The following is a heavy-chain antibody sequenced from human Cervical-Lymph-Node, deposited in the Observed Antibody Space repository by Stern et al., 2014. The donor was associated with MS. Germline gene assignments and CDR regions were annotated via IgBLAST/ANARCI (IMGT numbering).Heavy chain of an antibody. Sequence: QMQLVQSGGGLVKPGGSLRLSCAASGFAFNYYYMSWIRQTREKGLEWVAYISTTSSHIYYADSVKGRFTISRDNAKNSLDLQMNSLRTEDTAVYYCARTLPPGSPIDYWGQGTQVTVSS. D-gene: IGHD1-26*01. V-gene: IGHV3-11*01. CDR2: ISTTSSHI. CDR3: ARTLPPGSPIDY. CDR1: GFAFNYYY. J-gene: IGHJ4*02.